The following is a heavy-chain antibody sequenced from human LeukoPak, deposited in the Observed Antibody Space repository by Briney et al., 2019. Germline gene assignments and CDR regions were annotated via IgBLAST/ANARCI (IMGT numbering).Heavy chain of an antibody. Sequence: PSETLSLTCTVSGGSISSYYWSWIRQPPGKGLEWIGYIYYSGSTNYNPSLKSRVTISVDTSKNQFSLKLSSVTAADTAVYYCARRGGGGSLLFDYWGQGTLVTVSS. CDR1: GGSISSYY. J-gene: IGHJ4*02. V-gene: IGHV4-59*08. D-gene: IGHD2-15*01. CDR2: IYYSGST. CDR3: ARRGGGGSLLFDY.